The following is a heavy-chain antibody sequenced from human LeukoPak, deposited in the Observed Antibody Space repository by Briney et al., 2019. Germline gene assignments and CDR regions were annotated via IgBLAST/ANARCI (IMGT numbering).Heavy chain of an antibody. D-gene: IGHD6-13*01. V-gene: IGHV3-13*01. Sequence: GGSLRLSCEASGITFSTSDMHWVRQAPGEGLEWVSVIGTAGDTYYADSVKGRFTISRENAKNSLYLQMNSLRAGDTAVYYCARGSVRVGMDVWGQGTTVTVSS. CDR1: GITFSTSD. CDR2: IGTAGDT. J-gene: IGHJ6*02. CDR3: ARGSVRVGMDV.